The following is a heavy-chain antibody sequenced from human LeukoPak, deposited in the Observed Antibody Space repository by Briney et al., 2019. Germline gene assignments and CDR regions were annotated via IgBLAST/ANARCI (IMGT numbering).Heavy chain of an antibody. CDR3: ARDSIEYSSSSLYYYGMDV. Sequence: PGGSLRPSCAAFGFSFSNAWMSWVRQAPGKGLEWVSAISGSGGSTYYADSVKGRFTISRDNSKNTLYLQMNRLRAEDTAVYYCARDSIEYSSSSLYYYGMDVWGQGTTVTVSS. CDR2: ISGSGGST. CDR1: GFSFSNAW. J-gene: IGHJ6*02. D-gene: IGHD6-6*01. V-gene: IGHV3-23*01.